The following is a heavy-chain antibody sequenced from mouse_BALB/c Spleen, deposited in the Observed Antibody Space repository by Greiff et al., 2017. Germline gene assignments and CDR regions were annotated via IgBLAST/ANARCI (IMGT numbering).Heavy chain of an antibody. CDR1: GFTFSSYA. J-gene: IGHJ4*01. Sequence: EVHLVESGGGLVKPGGSLKLSCAASGFTFSSYAMSWVRQTPEKRLEWVATISSGGSYTYYPDSVKGRFTISRDNAKNTLYLQMSSLRSEDTAMYYCDGYYDYWGQGTSVTVSS. V-gene: IGHV5-9-3*01. D-gene: IGHD2-3*01. CDR3: DGYYDY. CDR2: ISSGGSYT.